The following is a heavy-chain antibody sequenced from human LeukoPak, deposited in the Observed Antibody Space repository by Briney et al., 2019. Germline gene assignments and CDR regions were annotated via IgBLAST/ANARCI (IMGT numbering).Heavy chain of an antibody. V-gene: IGHV3-43*01. J-gene: IGHJ6*03. CDR3: AKDSTTGSGWYSYYYYYMDV. Sequence: SGGSLRLSCAASGFTFDDYTMHWVRQAPGKGLEWVSLISWDGGSTYYADSVKGRFTISRDNSKNSLYLQMNSLRTEDTALYYCAKDSTTGSGWYSYYYYYMDVWGKGTTVTISS. D-gene: IGHD6-19*01. CDR1: GFTFDDYT. CDR2: ISWDGGST.